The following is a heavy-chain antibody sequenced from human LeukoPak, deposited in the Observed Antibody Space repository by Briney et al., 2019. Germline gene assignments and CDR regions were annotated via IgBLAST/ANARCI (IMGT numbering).Heavy chain of an antibody. D-gene: IGHD2-2*01. CDR1: GYSFTSYW. Sequence: GESLQISCKGSGYSFTSYWIGWVRQMPGKGLEWMGIIYPGDSDTRYSPSFQGQVTISADKSISTAYLQWSSLKASDTAMYYCARRRGLYCSSTSCYFDYWGQGTLVTVSS. CDR3: ARRRGLYCSSTSCYFDY. CDR2: IYPGDSDT. J-gene: IGHJ4*02. V-gene: IGHV5-51*01.